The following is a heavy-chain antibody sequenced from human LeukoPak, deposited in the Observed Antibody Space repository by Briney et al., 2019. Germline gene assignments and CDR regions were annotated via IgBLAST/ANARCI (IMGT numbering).Heavy chain of an antibody. CDR2: IKEDGSDE. J-gene: IGHJ3*02. V-gene: IGHV3-7*01. CDR1: GFTFSNYG. CDR3: ARLAPYYGTGII. D-gene: IGHD3-10*01. Sequence: GRSLRLSCAASGFTFSNYGMHWVRQAPGKGLEWVATIKEDGSDEYYVDSVKGRFTVSRDNAKNSLFLQMSSLRVEDTAVYYCARLAPYYGTGIIWGQGTVVTVSS.